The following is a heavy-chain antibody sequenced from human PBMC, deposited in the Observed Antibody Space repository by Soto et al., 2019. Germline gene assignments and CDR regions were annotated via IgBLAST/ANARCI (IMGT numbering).Heavy chain of an antibody. CDR2: INHNGGT. V-gene: IGHV4-34*01. CDR1: GGSFSGYY. J-gene: IGHJ4*02. Sequence: PSETLSLTCAVDGGSFSGYYWSWVRQPPGKGLEWIGDINHNGGTNYNPSLKSRVIISVDTSKTQFSLKLSSVTAADTAVYYCAREVGYYSSTRRNLYFDYWGPGTLVTVS. CDR3: AREVGYYSSTRRNLYFDY. D-gene: IGHD2-2*01.